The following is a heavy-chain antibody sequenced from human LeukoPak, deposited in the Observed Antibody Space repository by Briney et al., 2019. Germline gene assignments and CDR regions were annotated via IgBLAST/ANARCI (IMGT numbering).Heavy chain of an antibody. CDR3: ARDQPIYDILTGYYTPFDY. V-gene: IGHV3-66*01. CDR2: IYSGGST. CDR1: GFTFSSYW. D-gene: IGHD3-9*01. J-gene: IGHJ4*02. Sequence: GGSLRLSCAASGFTFSSYWMSWVRQAPGKGLEWVSVIYSGGSTYYADSVKGRFTISRDNSKNTLYLQMNSLRAEDTAVYYCARDQPIYDILTGYYTPFDYWGQGTLVTVSS.